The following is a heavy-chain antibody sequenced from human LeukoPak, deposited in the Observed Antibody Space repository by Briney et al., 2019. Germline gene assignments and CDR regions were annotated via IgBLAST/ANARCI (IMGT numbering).Heavy chain of an antibody. CDR1: GFTFDYSA. J-gene: IGHJ6*03. D-gene: IGHD3-3*01. CDR2: IGFSTNNV. Sequence: PGGSLRLSCVASGFTFDYSAFHWVRQAPGKGLEWVSGIGFSTNNVDYADSVKGRFTISRDNSKNTLYLQMNSLRAEDTAVYYCAKDSHTISASYYYYYYMDVWGKGTTVTVSS. V-gene: IGHV3-9*01. CDR3: AKDSHTISASYYYYYYMDV.